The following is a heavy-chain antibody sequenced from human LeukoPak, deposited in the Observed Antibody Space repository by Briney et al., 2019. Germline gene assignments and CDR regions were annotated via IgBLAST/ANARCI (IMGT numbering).Heavy chain of an antibody. J-gene: IGHJ4*02. CDR1: GFIFSNYG. CDR3: ANCNGWLPHNY. CDR2: IWFDGSSK. Sequence: PGRSLRLSCAASGFIFSNYGMHWVRQAPGKGLEWVAVIWFDGSSKYYADSVKGRFTISRDDSKNTLYLQMNSLRAEDTAVYYCANCNGWLPHNYWGQGTLVTVSS. V-gene: IGHV3-33*06. D-gene: IGHD3-9*01.